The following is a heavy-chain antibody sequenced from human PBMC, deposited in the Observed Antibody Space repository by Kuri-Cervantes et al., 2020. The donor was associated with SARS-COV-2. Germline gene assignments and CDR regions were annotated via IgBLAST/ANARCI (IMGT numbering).Heavy chain of an antibody. CDR3: ARVGGSIRLRIAAAGIYYFDY. D-gene: IGHD6-13*01. Sequence: SETLSLTCTVSGGSISSSSYYWGWIRQPPGKGLEWIGSIYYSGSTYYNPSLKSRVTISVDTSKNQFPLKLSSVTAADTAVYYCARVGGSIRLRIAAAGIYYFDYWGQGTLVTVSS. V-gene: IGHV4-39*06. J-gene: IGHJ4*02. CDR1: GGSISSSSYY. CDR2: IYYSGST.